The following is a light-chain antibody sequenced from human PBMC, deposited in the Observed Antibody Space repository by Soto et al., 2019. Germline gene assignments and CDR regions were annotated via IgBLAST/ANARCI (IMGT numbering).Light chain of an antibody. CDR3: QQYNNWPWT. CDR2: GAS. J-gene: IGKJ1*01. V-gene: IGKV3-15*01. Sequence: EIVMTQPPATLSVSPGERATLSYRASQSVSSNLAWYQQKPGQAPRLLIYGASTRATGIPARFSGSGSGTEFTLTISSLQSEDFAVYYCQQYNNWPWTFGQGTKVEIK. CDR1: QSVSSN.